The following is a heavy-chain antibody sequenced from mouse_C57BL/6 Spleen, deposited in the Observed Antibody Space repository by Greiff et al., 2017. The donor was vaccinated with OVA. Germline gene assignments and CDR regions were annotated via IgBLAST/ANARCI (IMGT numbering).Heavy chain of an antibody. CDR1: GFTFTDYY. CDR3: AVIYDGYFLWYFDV. V-gene: IGHV7-3*01. D-gene: IGHD2-3*01. CDR2: ISNNANGYKT. J-gene: IGHJ1*03. Sequence: EVQGVESGGGLVQPGGSLSLSCEASGFTFTDYYMSWVSQPPGKALEWLGFISNNANGYKTEYSASVKARFTISRDNSPSIIYLQMNALRAEDRSTDYGAVIYDGYFLWYFDVWGTGTTVTVSA.